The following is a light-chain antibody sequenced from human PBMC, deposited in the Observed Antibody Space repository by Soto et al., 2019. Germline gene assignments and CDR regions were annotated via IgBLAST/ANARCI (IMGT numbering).Light chain of an antibody. CDR3: CSYAGSTTWV. J-gene: IGLJ3*02. CDR1: SSDVGGQTL. Sequence: QSALTQPASVSGSPGQSITISCTGTSSDVGGQTLVSWYQPHPGKAPKVLLYEGSERPSGVSDRFSGSKSGNTASLTISGLQAEDEADYYCCSYAGSTTWVFGGGTKLTVL. CDR2: EGS. V-gene: IGLV2-23*01.